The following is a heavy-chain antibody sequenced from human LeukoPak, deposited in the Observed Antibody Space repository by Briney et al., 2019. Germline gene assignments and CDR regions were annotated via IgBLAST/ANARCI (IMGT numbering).Heavy chain of an antibody. V-gene: IGHV3-30*04. CDR3: AAEPQIRYSRSWYIPFDI. Sequence: GGSLRLSRAASGFTFSSYAMHWVRQAPGKGLEWVAVISYDGSNKYYADSVKGRFTISRDNSKNTLYLQMNSLRAEDTAVYYCAAEPQIRYSRSWYIPFDIWDQGTMVTVSS. CDR1: GFTFSSYA. J-gene: IGHJ3*02. CDR2: ISYDGSNK. D-gene: IGHD6-13*01.